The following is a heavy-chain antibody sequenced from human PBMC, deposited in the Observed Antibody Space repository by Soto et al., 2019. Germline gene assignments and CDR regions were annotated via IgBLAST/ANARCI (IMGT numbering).Heavy chain of an antibody. CDR2: ISGSGGST. V-gene: IGHV3-23*01. J-gene: IGHJ3*02. D-gene: IGHD3-22*01. Sequence: PGGSLRLSCAASGFTFSSYAMSWVRQAPGKGLEWVSAISGSGGSTYYADSVKGRFTISRDNSKNTLYLQMNSLRAEDTAVYFCWILGFYYYDSSGYPYVAFDIWGQGTMVTVSS. CDR3: WILGFYYYDSSGYPYVAFDI. CDR1: GFTFSSYA.